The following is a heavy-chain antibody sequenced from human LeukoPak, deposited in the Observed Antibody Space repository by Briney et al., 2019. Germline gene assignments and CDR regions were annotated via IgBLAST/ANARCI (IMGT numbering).Heavy chain of an antibody. CDR3: AKDGYGEIDY. V-gene: IGHV3-9*01. J-gene: IGHJ4*02. D-gene: IGHD4-17*01. CDR1: GFTFDDYA. Sequence: PGGSLRLSCAASGFTFDDYAMHWVRQAPGKGLEWVSGISWNSGSKGYADSVKGRFTISRDNAKNSLYLQMNSLRAEDTALYYCAKDGYGEIDYWGQGTLVTVSS. CDR2: ISWNSGSK.